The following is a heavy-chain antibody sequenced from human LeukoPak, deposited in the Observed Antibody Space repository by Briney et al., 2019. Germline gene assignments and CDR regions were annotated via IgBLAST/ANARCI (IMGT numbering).Heavy chain of an antibody. CDR1: GFTFTTYG. Sequence: GGSLRLSCAASGFTFTTYGMHWVRQAPGKGLEWVATISSDGSAKYYADSVQGRFTISRDNSKNTLDLQMNSLRLDDTAVCYCAKGLNGNWFDPWGQGTLVIVSS. CDR3: AKGLNGNWFDP. V-gene: IGHV3-30*18. CDR2: ISSDGSAK. J-gene: IGHJ5*02.